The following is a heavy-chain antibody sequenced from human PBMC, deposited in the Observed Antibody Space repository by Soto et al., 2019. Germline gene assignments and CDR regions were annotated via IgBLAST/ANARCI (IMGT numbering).Heavy chain of an antibody. D-gene: IGHD3-22*01. Sequence: PGESLKISCKGSAYSFTSYWVGWVRQMPGKGLEWMGIIYPGDSDTRYSPSFQGQVTISADKSISTAYLQWSSLRASDTAMYYCARRYDSSGYYFDYWGQGTLVTVSS. V-gene: IGHV5-51*01. CDR3: ARRYDSSGYYFDY. J-gene: IGHJ4*02. CDR2: IYPGDSDT. CDR1: AYSFTSYW.